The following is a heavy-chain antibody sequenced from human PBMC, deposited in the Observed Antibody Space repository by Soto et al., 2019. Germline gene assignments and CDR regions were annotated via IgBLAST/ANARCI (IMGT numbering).Heavy chain of an antibody. Sequence: QVQLVQSGAEVKKPGSSVKVSCKASGGTFSSYAISWVRQAPGQGLEWMGGIIPIFGTANYAQKFQGRVTITADESTSTAYMELRSLRSEDTAVYYCARDWGTGTTMGYYYYGMDVWGQGTTVTVSS. V-gene: IGHV1-69*12. CDR2: IIPIFGTA. CDR3: ARDWGTGTTMGYYYYGMDV. D-gene: IGHD1-7*01. J-gene: IGHJ6*02. CDR1: GGTFSSYA.